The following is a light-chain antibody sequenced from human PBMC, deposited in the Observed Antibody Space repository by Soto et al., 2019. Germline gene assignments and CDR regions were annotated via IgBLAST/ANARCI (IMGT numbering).Light chain of an antibody. CDR1: QSVSNSY. CDR2: GAS. V-gene: IGKV3-20*01. Sequence: EIVLTQSPGTLSLSPGERASLSCRASQSVSNSYLAWYQQKPGQAPRLLIYGASSRATGIPDRFSGSGSGTDFTLTISRLEPEDLAGYYCQQYGNSPRTFGQGTKLVI. CDR3: QQYGNSPRT. J-gene: IGKJ2*01.